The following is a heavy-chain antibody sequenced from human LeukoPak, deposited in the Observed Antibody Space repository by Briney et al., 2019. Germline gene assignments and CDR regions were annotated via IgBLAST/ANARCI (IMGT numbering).Heavy chain of an antibody. V-gene: IGHV3-7*01. CDR2: IKHDGSET. CDR1: GFTFSSYW. J-gene: IGHJ4*02. CDR3: ARGRSFDY. Sequence: PGGSLRLSCAASGFTFSSYWMSWVRQAPGKGLEWVVNIKHDGSETHYADSVKGRFTISRDNSKNTLYLQMNSLRAEDTAVYYCARGRSFDYWGQGTLVTVSS.